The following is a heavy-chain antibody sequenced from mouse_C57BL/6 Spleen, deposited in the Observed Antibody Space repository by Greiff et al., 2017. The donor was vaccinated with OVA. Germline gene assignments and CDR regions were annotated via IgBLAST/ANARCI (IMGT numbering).Heavy chain of an antibody. Sequence: EVQVVESGGGLVKPGGSLKLSCAASGFTFSDYGMHWVRQAPEKGLEWVAYISSGSSTIYYADTVKGRFTISRDNAKNTLFLQMTSLRSEDTAMYYCARKTYDYDEYYFDYWGQGTTLTVSS. CDR2: ISSGSSTI. J-gene: IGHJ2*01. V-gene: IGHV5-17*01. D-gene: IGHD2-4*01. CDR3: ARKTYDYDEYYFDY. CDR1: GFTFSDYG.